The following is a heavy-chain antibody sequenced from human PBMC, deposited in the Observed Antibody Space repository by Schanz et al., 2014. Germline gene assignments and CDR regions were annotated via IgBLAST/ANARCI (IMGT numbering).Heavy chain of an antibody. D-gene: IGHD6-19*01. V-gene: IGHV3-33*08. CDR2: MWNDGIKT. Sequence: QVQLVDSGGGLVKPGGSLRLSCAASGFTFSDAWMTWVRQAPGKGLEWVAVMWNDGIKTHYADSGKGRFTISRDNSKNTVYLQMNSLRTDDTAMYYCARDPNTSAWLPYFDTWGQGTLVTVSS. J-gene: IGHJ4*02. CDR3: ARDPNTSAWLPYFDT. CDR1: GFTFSDAW.